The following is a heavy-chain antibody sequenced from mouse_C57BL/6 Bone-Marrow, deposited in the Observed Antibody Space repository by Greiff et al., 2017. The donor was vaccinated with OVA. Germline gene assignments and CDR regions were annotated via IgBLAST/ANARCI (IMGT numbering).Heavy chain of an antibody. CDR2: INPNNGGT. CDR1: GYTFTDYN. Sequence: SGPELVKPGASVKIPCKASGYTFTDYNMDWVKQSHGKSLEWIGDINPNNGGTIYNQKFKGKATLTVDKSSSTAYMELRSLTSEDTAVYYCARLGLLFYAMDYWGQGTSVTVSS. V-gene: IGHV1-18*01. D-gene: IGHD2-2*01. CDR3: ARLGLLFYAMDY. J-gene: IGHJ4*01.